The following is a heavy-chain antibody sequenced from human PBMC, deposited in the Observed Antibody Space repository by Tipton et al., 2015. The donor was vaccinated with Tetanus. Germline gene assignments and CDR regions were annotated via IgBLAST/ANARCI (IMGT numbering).Heavy chain of an antibody. Sequence: QSGAEVKKPGASVRVSCKASGYSFNSYAISWVRQAPGRGLEWVGWISPFTGDTEYAQNLQDRLILTTDTSTATAYVEVRSLTSDDTAVYYCARDRAVPVQAYGTDVWGQGTSVTVSS. CDR2: ISPFTGDT. J-gene: IGHJ6*02. CDR3: ARDRAVPVQAYGTDV. D-gene: IGHD6-19*01. V-gene: IGHV1-18*01. CDR1: GYSFNSYA.